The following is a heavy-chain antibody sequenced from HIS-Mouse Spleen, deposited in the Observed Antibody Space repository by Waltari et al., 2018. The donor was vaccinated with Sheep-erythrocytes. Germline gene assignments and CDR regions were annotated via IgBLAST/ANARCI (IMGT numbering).Heavy chain of an antibody. V-gene: IGHV1-46*03. J-gene: IGHJ3*02. CDR2: INPSGGST. CDR3: ARVPDDAFDI. CDR1: GYTFTSYY. Sequence: QVQLVQSGAEVKKPGASVTVSCKASGYTFTSYYMHWVRQDPGQGLEWMGIINPSGGSTSYAQKFQGRVTMSRDTSTSTVYMELSSLRSEDTAVYYCARVPDDAFDIWGQGTMVTVSS.